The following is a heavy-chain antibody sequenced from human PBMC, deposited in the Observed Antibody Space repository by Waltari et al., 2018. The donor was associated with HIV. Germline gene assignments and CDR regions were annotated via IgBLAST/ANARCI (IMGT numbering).Heavy chain of an antibody. V-gene: IGHV4-39*01. CDR3: ASQYYDFWSGYSLFDP. D-gene: IGHD3-3*01. CDR2: IYYSGST. J-gene: IGHJ5*02. Sequence: QLQLQESGPGLVKPSETLSLTCTVSGGSISSSSYYWGWIRQPPGTGLEWIWSIYYSGSTYYTPSLKSRVRISVDTSKNQFSLKLSSGTAADTAVYYCASQYYDFWSGYSLFDPWGQGTLVTVSS. CDR1: GGSISSSSYY.